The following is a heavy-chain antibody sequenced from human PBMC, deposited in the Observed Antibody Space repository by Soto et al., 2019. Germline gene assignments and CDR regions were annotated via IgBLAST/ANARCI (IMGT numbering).Heavy chain of an antibody. CDR2: INKDGSEK. D-gene: IGHD2-15*01. CDR3: ARILSSDGSRYRWFDP. V-gene: IGHV3-7*03. CDR1: GFTFSSYW. J-gene: IGHJ5*02. Sequence: GGSLRLSCAASGFTFSSYWMYWVRQAPGKGLAWVSNINKDGSEKCYADSVKGRFTISRDNAKSTLYLQMNSLRDEDTAVYYCARILSSDGSRYRWFDPWGQGSLVTVSS.